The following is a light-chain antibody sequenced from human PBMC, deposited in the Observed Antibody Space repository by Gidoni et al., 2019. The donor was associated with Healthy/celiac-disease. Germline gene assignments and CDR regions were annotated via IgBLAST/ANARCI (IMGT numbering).Light chain of an antibody. CDR3: QQYNNWPLYT. Sequence: EIVMTQSPATLSVSPGERATLSCRASQSVSSNLAWYQQKPGQAPRLLIYGASTRATGIPARFSGSGSGTEFTLTISSLQSEDFAVYYCQQYNNWPLYTFGQXTKLEIK. CDR1: QSVSSN. V-gene: IGKV3-15*01. CDR2: GAS. J-gene: IGKJ2*01.